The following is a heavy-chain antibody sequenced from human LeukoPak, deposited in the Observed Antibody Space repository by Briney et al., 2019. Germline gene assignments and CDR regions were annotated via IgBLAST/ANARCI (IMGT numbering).Heavy chain of an antibody. CDR3: ARESGDYGGEIDY. V-gene: IGHV3-21*01. J-gene: IGHJ4*02. CDR1: GFTFSSYS. D-gene: IGHD4-23*01. CDR2: ISSSSSYI. Sequence: PGGSLRLSCAASGFTFSSYSMNWVRQAPGKGLEWVSSISSSSSYIYYADSVKGRFTISRDNAKNSLYLQMNSLRAEDTAVYYCARESGDYGGEIDYWGQGTLVTVSS.